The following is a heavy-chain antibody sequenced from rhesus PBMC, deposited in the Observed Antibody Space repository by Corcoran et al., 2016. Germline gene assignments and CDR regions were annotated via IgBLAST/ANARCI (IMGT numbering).Heavy chain of an antibody. CDR2: ITYSGST. J-gene: IGHJ1*01. V-gene: IGHV4-122*02. D-gene: IGHD6-25*01. Sequence: QVQLQESGPGLVKPSETLSLTCAVSGYSISGYYWSWIRQAPGKGQEWIGYITYSGSTSYNPSLKSRVTISRETSKNQFSLKLSSVTAADTAVYYCAREDRYSGEYFEFWGQGALVTVSS. CDR3: AREDRYSGEYFEF. CDR1: GYSISGYY.